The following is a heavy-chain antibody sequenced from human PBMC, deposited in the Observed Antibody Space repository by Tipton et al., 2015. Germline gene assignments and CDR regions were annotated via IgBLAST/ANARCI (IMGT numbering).Heavy chain of an antibody. CDR3: ARNIVVVVAAIPQERWFDP. CDR1: GGSISSYY. J-gene: IGHJ5*02. V-gene: IGHV4-59*05. Sequence: TLSLTCTVSGGSISSYYWSWIRQPPGKGLEWIGSIFFSGSTYYNPSLKSRVTISVDTSKNHFSLKLSSVTAADTAVYYCARNIVVVVAAIPQERWFDPWGQGTLVPVSS. CDR2: IFFSGST. D-gene: IGHD2-15*01.